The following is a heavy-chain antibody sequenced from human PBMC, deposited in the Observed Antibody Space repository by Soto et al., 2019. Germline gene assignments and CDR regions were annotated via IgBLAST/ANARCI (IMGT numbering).Heavy chain of an antibody. V-gene: IGHV3-30*18. D-gene: IGHD3-10*01. Sequence: GGSLRLSCAASGFTFSSYGMHWVRQAPGKGLEWVAVISYDGSNKYYADSVKGRFTISRDTSKSTLYLQMDSLRVEDTAIYYCAKTSNHITMIRGVRYFDYWGQGTLVTVSS. CDR2: ISYDGSNK. CDR1: GFTFSSYG. CDR3: AKTSNHITMIRGVRYFDY. J-gene: IGHJ4*02.